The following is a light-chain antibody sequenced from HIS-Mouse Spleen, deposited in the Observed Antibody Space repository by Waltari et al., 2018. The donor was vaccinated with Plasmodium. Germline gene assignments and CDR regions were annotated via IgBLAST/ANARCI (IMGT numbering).Light chain of an antibody. CDR3: QQYYSTPTWT. J-gene: IGKJ1*01. Sequence: DIVMTQSPDSLAVSLGERATTNCKSSQSVLYRSNNKNYFAWYQQKPGQPPKLLIYWASTRESGVPDRFSGSGSGTDFTLTISSLQAEDVAVYYCQQYYSTPTWTFGQGTKVEIK. CDR2: WAS. V-gene: IGKV4-1*01. CDR1: QSVLYRSNNKNY.